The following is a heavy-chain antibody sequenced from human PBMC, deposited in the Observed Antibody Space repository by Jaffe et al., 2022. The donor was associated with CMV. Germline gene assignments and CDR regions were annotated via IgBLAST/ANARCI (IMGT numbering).Heavy chain of an antibody. D-gene: IGHD2-2*01. J-gene: IGHJ4*02. CDR2: INPSGGST. CDR1: GYTFTSYY. V-gene: IGHV1-46*01. Sequence: QVQLVQSGAEVKKPGASVKVSCKASGYTFTSYYMHWVRQAPGQGLEWMGIINPSGGSTSYAQKFQGRVTMTRDTSTSTVYMELSSLRSEDTAVYYCARGGPIVVVPAAPDFDYWGQGTLVTVSS. CDR3: ARGGPIVVVPAAPDFDY.